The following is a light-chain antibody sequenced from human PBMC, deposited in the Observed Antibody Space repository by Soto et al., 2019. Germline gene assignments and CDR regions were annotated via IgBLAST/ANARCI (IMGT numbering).Light chain of an antibody. Sequence: DIQMTQSPSTLSASVGDRVTITCRASQSISTWLAWYQQKAGKAPKVLIYKASSLESGVPSRFSGSGSGTEFTLTISSLQPDDFATYYCQQYNTYSRTFGQGTKVEIK. CDR1: QSISTW. J-gene: IGKJ1*01. CDR3: QQYNTYSRT. V-gene: IGKV1-5*03. CDR2: KAS.